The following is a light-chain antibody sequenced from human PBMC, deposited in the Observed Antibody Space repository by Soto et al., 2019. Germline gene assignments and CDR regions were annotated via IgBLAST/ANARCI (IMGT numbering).Light chain of an antibody. CDR3: SSYTSSSLYV. CDR2: DVS. J-gene: IGLJ1*01. V-gene: IGLV2-14*01. Sequence: QSVLTQPASVSGSPGQSITISCTGTSSDVGGYNYVSWYQQHPGKAPKLMIYDVSNRPSGVSNRFSGSKSGNTAPLTISGLQAEDEADYYCSSYTSSSLYVFGTVTKVTVL. CDR1: SSDVGGYNY.